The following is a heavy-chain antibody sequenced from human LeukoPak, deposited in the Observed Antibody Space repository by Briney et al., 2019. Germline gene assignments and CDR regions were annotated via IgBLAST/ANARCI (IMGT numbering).Heavy chain of an antibody. CDR3: ARVCDFWSGYVVPRFDP. V-gene: IGHV1-18*01. D-gene: IGHD3-3*01. J-gene: IGHJ5*02. CDR1: GYTFTSYG. CDR2: ISAYNGNT. Sequence: ASVKVSCKASGYTFTSYGISWVRQAPRQGLEWMGWISAYNGNTNYAQKLQGSVTMTTDTSTSTAYMELRSLRSEDTAVYYCARVCDFWSGYVVPRFDPWGQGTLVTVSS.